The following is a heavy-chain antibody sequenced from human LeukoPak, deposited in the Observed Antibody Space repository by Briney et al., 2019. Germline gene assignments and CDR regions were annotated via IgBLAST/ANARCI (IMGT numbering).Heavy chain of an antibody. V-gene: IGHV3-7*03. J-gene: IGHJ3*02. CDR3: AKDSGTKAGVAFDI. CDR1: GFTFNNYW. D-gene: IGHD2-2*01. Sequence: AGGSLRLSCEASGFTFNNYWMSWVRQAPGKGLEWVAIIRYDGSEKYYVDSVKGRFTISRDNAKNSLYLQMNSLRAEDTALYYCAKDSGTKAGVAFDIWGQGTMVTVSS. CDR2: IRYDGSEK.